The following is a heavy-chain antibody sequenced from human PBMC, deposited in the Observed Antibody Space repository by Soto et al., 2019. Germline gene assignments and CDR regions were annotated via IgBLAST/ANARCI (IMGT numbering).Heavy chain of an antibody. V-gene: IGHV4-39*02. D-gene: IGHD2-2*01. CDR3: AIETGFCSSTSCYGKWFDP. CDR2: IYYSGST. J-gene: IGHJ5*02. Sequence: QLQLQESGPGLVKPSETLSLTCTVSGGSISSSSYYWGWIRQPPGKGLEWIGSIYYSGSTYYNPSLKSRVTISLDTSKNQFSLKLSSVTAADTAVYYCAIETGFCSSTSCYGKWFDPWGQGTLVTVSS. CDR1: GGSISSSSYY.